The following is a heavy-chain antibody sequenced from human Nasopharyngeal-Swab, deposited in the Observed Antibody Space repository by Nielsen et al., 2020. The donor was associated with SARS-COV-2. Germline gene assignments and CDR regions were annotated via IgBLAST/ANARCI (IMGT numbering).Heavy chain of an antibody. J-gene: IGHJ6*02. CDR2: INHSGST. CDR3: AREWFASTYSVTYGMDV. CDR1: GGSFSGYY. V-gene: IGHV4-34*01. Sequence: SETLSLTCAVYGGSFSGYYWSWIRQPPGKGLEWIGEINHSGSTNYNPSLKSRVTISVDTSKNQFSLKLSSVTAADTAVYYCAREWFASTYSVTYGMDVWGQGTTVTVSS. D-gene: IGHD3-10*01.